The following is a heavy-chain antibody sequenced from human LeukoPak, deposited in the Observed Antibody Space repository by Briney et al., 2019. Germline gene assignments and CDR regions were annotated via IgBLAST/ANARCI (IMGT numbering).Heavy chain of an antibody. V-gene: IGHV3-30-3*01. D-gene: IGHD3-3*01. CDR2: ISYDGSNK. Sequence: GRSLRLSCAASGFTFSSYAMHWVRQAPGKGLEWVAVISYDGSNKYYADSVKGRFTISRDNAKNSLYLQMNSLRAEDTAVYYCARDTNKYYDFWSGQNYWGQGTLVTVSS. CDR3: ARDTNKYYDFWSGQNY. J-gene: IGHJ4*02. CDR1: GFTFSSYA.